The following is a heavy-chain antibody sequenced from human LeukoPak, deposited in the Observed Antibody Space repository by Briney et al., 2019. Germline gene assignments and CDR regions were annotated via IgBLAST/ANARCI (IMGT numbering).Heavy chain of an antibody. V-gene: IGHV3-11*01. CDR1: GFTFSDYY. D-gene: IGHD4-17*01. Sequence: GGSVRLSCVAAGFTFSDYYMSWIRQAPGKGLEWVSYISSSGSTIYYADSVKGRFTISRDNSKNTLYLQMNSLRAEDTAVYYCAKDVYYGYFDYWGQGTLVTVSS. CDR3: AKDVYYGYFDY. CDR2: ISSSGSTI. J-gene: IGHJ4*02.